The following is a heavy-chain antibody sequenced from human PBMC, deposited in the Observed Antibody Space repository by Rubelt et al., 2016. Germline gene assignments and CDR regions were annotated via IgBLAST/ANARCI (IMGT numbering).Heavy chain of an antibody. CDR3: ARQTRGGCYFDY. Sequence: QLQLQESGPGLVKPSETLSLTCTVSGGSISSSSYYWGWIRQPPGKGLEWIGTVYYSGSTFYNPSLESRVTISGDTSKNQVSLKLSAVTAADTAVYYCARQTRGGCYFDYWGQGTLVTVSA. J-gene: IGHJ4*02. V-gene: IGHV4-39*01. D-gene: IGHD3-10*01. CDR2: VYYSGST. CDR1: GGSISSSSYY.